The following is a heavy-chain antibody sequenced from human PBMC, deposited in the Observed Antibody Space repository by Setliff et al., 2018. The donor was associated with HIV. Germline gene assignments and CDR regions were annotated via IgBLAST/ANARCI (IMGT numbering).Heavy chain of an antibody. Sequence: ASETLSLTCTVSGDSIGDYYWNWIRQPAGKGLEWIGRIYASGGTYYKSSLKSRVTISVDSSKNQFSLKLTSVTAADTAIYFCARGGGYFHDNNAFDIWGQGTVVTV. CDR2: IYASGGT. J-gene: IGHJ3*02. CDR1: GDSIGDYY. D-gene: IGHD3-9*01. V-gene: IGHV4-4*07. CDR3: ARGGGYFHDNNAFDI.